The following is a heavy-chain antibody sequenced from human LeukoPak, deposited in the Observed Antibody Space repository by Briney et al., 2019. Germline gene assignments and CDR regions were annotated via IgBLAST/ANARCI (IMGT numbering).Heavy chain of an antibody. CDR2: ISYDGTIK. Sequence: GGSLRLSCAASGFTFSSYGMHWVRQAPGKGLEWVAVISYDGTIKYYADSVKGRFTISRDNSKNTLYLQMNSLRAEDTAVYYCAKDGSSTSAAGDFDYWGREPWPPSPQ. CDR1: GFTFSSYG. V-gene: IGHV3-30*18. CDR3: AKDGSSTSAAGDFDY. J-gene: IGHJ4*02. D-gene: IGHD6-13*01.